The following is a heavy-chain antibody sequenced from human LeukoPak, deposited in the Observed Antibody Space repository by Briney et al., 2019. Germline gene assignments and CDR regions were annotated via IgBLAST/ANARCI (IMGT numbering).Heavy chain of an antibody. V-gene: IGHV4-4*07. D-gene: IGHD3-22*01. CDR3: ARDIKASRGYYYDSSGYTDY. CDR2: IYHSGST. CDR1: GGSIHSY. J-gene: IGHJ4*02. Sequence: PSETLSLTCTVSGGSIHSYWSWIRQPAGKGLEWIGSIYHSGSTYYNPSLKSRVTISVDTSKNQFSLKLSSVTAADTAVYYCARDIKASRGYYYDSSGYTDYWGQGTLVTVSS.